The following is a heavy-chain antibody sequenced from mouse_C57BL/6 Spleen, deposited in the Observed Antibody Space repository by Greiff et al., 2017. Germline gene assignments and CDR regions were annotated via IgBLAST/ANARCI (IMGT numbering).Heavy chain of an antibody. CDR1: GYSFTGYF. Sequence: VQLQQSGPELVKPGDSVKISCKASGYSFTGYFMNWVMQSHGKSLEWIGRINPYNGDTFYNQKFKGKATLTVDKSSSTAHMERRSLTSEDSAVYYCARTGGNSLYAMDDWGQGTSVTVSS. J-gene: IGHJ4*01. D-gene: IGHD2-1*01. CDR2: INPYNGDT. CDR3: ARTGGNSLYAMDD. V-gene: IGHV1-20*01.